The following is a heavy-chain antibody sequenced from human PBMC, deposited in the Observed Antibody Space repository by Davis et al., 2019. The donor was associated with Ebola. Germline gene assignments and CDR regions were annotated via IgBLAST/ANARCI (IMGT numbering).Heavy chain of an antibody. D-gene: IGHD3-10*01. CDR1: GGSISSYY. J-gene: IGHJ6*04. CDR3: ARAVLLWFGELFYYYYGMDV. Sequence: SETLSLTCTVSGGSISSYYWSWIRQPPGKGLEWIGYIYYSGSTNYNPSLKSRVTISVDTSKNQFSLKLSSVTAADTAVYYCARAVLLWFGELFYYYYGMDVWGKGTTVTVSS. V-gene: IGHV4-59*12. CDR2: IYYSGST.